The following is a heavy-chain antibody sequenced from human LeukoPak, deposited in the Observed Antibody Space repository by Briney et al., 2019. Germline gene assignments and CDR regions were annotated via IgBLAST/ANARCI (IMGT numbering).Heavy chain of an antibody. Sequence: SETLSLTCTVSGASINSHYWSWIRQPAGKGLEWIGRIYISGSTNYNSSLQSRVTMSVDTSKNQFSLKLASVTAADTAVYYCARALNPLPGTYYFDYWGQGTLVTVSS. V-gene: IGHV4-4*07. J-gene: IGHJ4*02. CDR1: GASINSHY. D-gene: IGHD2-15*01. CDR3: ARALNPLPGTYYFDY. CDR2: IYISGST.